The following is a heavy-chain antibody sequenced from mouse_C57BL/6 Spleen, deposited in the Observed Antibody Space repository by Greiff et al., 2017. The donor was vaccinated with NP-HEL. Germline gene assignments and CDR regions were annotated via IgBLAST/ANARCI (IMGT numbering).Heavy chain of an antibody. CDR3: ARGVITTVVAEV. Sequence: VQLQQSGAELVRPGTSVKVSCKASGYAFTNYLIEWVKQRPGQGLEWIGVINPGSGGTNYNEKFKGKATLTADKSSSTAYMQLSSLTSEDSAVYFCARGVITTVVAEVWGTGTTVTVSS. J-gene: IGHJ1*03. CDR2: INPGSGGT. D-gene: IGHD1-1*01. CDR1: GYAFTNYL. V-gene: IGHV1-54*01.